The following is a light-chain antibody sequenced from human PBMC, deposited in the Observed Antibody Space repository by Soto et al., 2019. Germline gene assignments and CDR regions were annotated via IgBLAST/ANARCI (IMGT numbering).Light chain of an antibody. Sequence: QSALTQPPSASGAPGQSVTISCTGTSSDVGGYNYVSWYQQHPGKAPELMIYEVSRRPSGVPDRFFGSKSGNTASLTVSGLQADDEAEYYCTSYAGSNNVVVFGGGTQLTVL. V-gene: IGLV2-8*01. CDR3: TSYAGSNNVVV. CDR2: EVS. CDR1: SSDVGGYNY. J-gene: IGLJ3*02.